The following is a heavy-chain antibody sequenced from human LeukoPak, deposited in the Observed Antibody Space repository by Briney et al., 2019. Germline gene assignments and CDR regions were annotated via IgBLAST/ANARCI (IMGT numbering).Heavy chain of an antibody. Sequence: GGSLRLSCAASGFTFASYGMSWVRQAPGQGLEWISSISGSGSNTYYADSVKGQVTISRDNSKSTLYLQMNSLRAEDTAVYYCAKDVVTTVPYYYMDVWGKGTTVTVSS. J-gene: IGHJ6*03. CDR2: ISGSGSNT. D-gene: IGHD4-23*01. CDR3: AKDVVTTVPYYYMDV. V-gene: IGHV3-23*01. CDR1: GFTFASYG.